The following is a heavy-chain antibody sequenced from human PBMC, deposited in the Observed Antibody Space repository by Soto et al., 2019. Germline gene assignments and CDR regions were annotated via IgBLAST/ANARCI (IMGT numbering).Heavy chain of an antibody. D-gene: IGHD2-2*01. J-gene: IGHJ6*02. CDR2: VSAYNGDT. Sequence: ASVKVSCKASGYTFTNYGISWVRQAPGQGLEWMGWVSAYNGDTNYAQKFQGRVTMTTDTSTSTAYMELRGLRSDDTAVYYCARSPDIVVVPGVTGGVDVWGQGTTVTVSS. V-gene: IGHV1-18*04. CDR1: GYTFTNYG. CDR3: ARSPDIVVVPGVTGGVDV.